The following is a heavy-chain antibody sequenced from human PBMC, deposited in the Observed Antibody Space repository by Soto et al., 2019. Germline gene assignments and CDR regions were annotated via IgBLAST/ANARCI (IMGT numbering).Heavy chain of an antibody. Sequence: QITLKESGPTLVKPTQTLTLTCTFSGFSLSTSAEGVGWIRQPPGKGLEWLALIYWDGDERYSPSRKSRLTITKDTSTNQVVLTMTNMDPADTATYSCAHGSCTSADCYPNPYLDYWGQGILVSVSS. CDR3: AHGSCTSADCYPNPYLDY. J-gene: IGHJ4*02. CDR1: GFSLSTSAEG. V-gene: IGHV2-5*02. D-gene: IGHD2-2*01. CDR2: IYWDGDE.